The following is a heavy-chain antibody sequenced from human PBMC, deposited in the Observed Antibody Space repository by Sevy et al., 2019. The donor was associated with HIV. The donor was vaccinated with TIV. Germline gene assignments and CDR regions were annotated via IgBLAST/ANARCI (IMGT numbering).Heavy chain of an antibody. D-gene: IGHD2-15*01. J-gene: IGHJ5*02. Sequence: ASVKVSCKVSGYTLTKLSIHWVRQAPGKGLEWMGQFDPQYGETIYAQRFQGRLTMTDDTSPDTAFMELSSLTSEDTAVYYCTTVGLRYFSGSSSYQGDWFDPWGQGTLVTVSS. CDR1: GYTLTKLS. CDR3: TTVGLRYFSGSSSYQGDWFDP. V-gene: IGHV1-24*01. CDR2: FDPQYGET.